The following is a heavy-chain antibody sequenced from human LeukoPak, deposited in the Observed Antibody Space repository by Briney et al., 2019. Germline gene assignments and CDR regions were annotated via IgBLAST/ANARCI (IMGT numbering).Heavy chain of an antibody. CDR2: ISYSGAT. Sequence: PSETLSLTCTLSGGTVTSSTYFWGWIRQPPGKGLEWIESISYSGATYYNPSLKSRVSMSVHTSKNQFSLKLSSVTAADTAVYYCARDGFYYHYYMDVWGEGTTVTVSS. CDR1: GGTVTSSTYF. J-gene: IGHJ6*03. CDR3: ARDGFYYHYYMDV. V-gene: IGHV4-39*07. D-gene: IGHD1-14*01.